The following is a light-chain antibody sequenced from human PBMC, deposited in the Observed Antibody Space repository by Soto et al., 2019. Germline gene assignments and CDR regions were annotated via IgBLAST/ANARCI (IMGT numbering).Light chain of an antibody. CDR3: CSYAGSSTPVV. Sequence: QSALTQPASVSGSPGQSITISCTGTSSDVGSYNLVSWYQHHPGKAPKLMIYEGSKRPSGVSNRFSGSKSGNTASLTISGLQAEDEADYYCCSYAGSSTPVVLGGGTKLTVL. CDR2: EGS. J-gene: IGLJ2*01. CDR1: SSDVGSYNL. V-gene: IGLV2-23*01.